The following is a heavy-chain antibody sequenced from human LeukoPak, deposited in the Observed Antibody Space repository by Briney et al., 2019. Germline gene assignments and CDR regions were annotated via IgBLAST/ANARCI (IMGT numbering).Heavy chain of an antibody. CDR2: IIPIFGTA. CDR3: ARSSSGLDY. D-gene: IGHD6-19*01. V-gene: IGHV1-69*05. CDR1: GGTFSSYA. Sequence: SVKVSCKASGGTFSSYAISWVRQAPGQGLEWMGGIIPIFGTANYAQKLQGRVTMTTDTSTSTAYMELRSLRSDDTAVYYCARSSSGLDYWGQGTLVTVSS. J-gene: IGHJ4*02.